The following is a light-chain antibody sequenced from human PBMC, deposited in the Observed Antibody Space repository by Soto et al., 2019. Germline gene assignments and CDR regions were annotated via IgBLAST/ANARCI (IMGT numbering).Light chain of an antibody. Sequence: EIVLTQSPGTLSLSPGERATLSCRASQSVSSSYLAWYQQKPGQAPRLLIYGASSRATGIPDRFSGSGSGTDFPLTISRLEPEDLAVYYCQQYGSAPPTWTFGQGTKVEIK. J-gene: IGKJ1*01. V-gene: IGKV3-20*01. CDR1: QSVSSSY. CDR2: GAS. CDR3: QQYGSAPPTWT.